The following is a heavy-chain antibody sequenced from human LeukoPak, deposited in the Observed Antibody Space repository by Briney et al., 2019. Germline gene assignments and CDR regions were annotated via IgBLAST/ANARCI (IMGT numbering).Heavy chain of an antibody. Sequence: ASVKVSCKASGYTFTSYGISWVRQAPGQGLEWMGWISAYNGNTNYAQKLQGRVTMTTDTSTSTAYMELRSLRSDDTAVYYCARVGIQQDNYYYYYYYMDVWGEGTTVTVSS. V-gene: IGHV1-18*01. J-gene: IGHJ6*03. CDR2: ISAYNGNT. CDR3: ARVGIQQDNYYYYYYYMDV. D-gene: IGHD5-24*01. CDR1: GYTFTSYG.